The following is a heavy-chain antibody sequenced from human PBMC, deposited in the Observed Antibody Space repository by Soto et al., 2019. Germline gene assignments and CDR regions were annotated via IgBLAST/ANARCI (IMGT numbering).Heavy chain of an antibody. V-gene: IGHV4-59*08. CDR1: GGSISSYY. D-gene: IGHD6-13*01. J-gene: IGHJ5*02. CDR2: IYYSGST. Sequence: QVQLQESGPGLVKPSETLSLTCTVSGGSISSYYWSWIRQPPGKGLEWIGYIYYSGSTNYNPSLKSRVTIPVDTSKNQFSLKLSSVTAADTAVYYCARAKAPLDGSSWYWFDPWGQGTLVTVSS. CDR3: ARAKAPLDGSSWYWFDP.